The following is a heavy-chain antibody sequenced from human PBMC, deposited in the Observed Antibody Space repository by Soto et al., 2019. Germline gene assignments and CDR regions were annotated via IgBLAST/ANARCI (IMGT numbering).Heavy chain of an antibody. CDR2: IYYSGST. D-gene: IGHD2-2*01. Sequence: SETLSLTCTVSGGSISSGDYYWSWIRQPPGKGLEWIGYIYYSGSTYYNPSLKSRVTISVDTSKNQFSLKLSSVTAADTAVYYCARWGTTHYYYGMDVWGQGTTVT. V-gene: IGHV4-30-4*01. J-gene: IGHJ6*02. CDR3: ARWGTTHYYYGMDV. CDR1: GGSISSGDYY.